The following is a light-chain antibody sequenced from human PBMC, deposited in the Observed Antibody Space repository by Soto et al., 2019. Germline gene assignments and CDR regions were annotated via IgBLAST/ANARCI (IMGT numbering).Light chain of an antibody. CDR2: ATS. CDR1: QTIRSH. J-gene: IGKJ4*01. Sequence: DIQFTQSPSFLAASLGDRVTITCRASQTIRSHLNWYQQKPGEAPKIVIYATSTLQSGVPSRFNGSVSGTDFTLSISSLQPEDFATYYCQQTYRTPLTFGGGTKV. CDR3: QQTYRTPLT. V-gene: IGKV1-39*01.